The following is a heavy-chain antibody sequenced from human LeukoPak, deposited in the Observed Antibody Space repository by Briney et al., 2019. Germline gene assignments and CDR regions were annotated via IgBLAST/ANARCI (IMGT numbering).Heavy chain of an antibody. CDR1: GYTFTNYG. Sequence: GASVKVSCKAYGYTFTNYGISWVRQAPGQGLEWMGRIIPILGIANYAQKFQGRVTITADKSTSTAYMELGSLRSEDTAVYYCAAGELSLLYYYYGMDVWGQGTTVTVSS. D-gene: IGHD3-16*02. CDR2: IIPILGIA. V-gene: IGHV1-69*04. CDR3: AAGELSLLYYYYGMDV. J-gene: IGHJ6*02.